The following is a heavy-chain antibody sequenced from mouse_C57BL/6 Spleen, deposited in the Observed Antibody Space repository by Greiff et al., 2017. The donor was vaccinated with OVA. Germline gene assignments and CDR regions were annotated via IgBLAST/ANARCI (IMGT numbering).Heavy chain of an antibody. J-gene: IGHJ3*01. CDR1: GYAFSSSW. CDR3: ARGYGSGYPCAY. V-gene: IGHV1-82*01. D-gene: IGHD1-1*01. Sequence: QVQLQQSGPELVKPGASVKISCKASGYAFSSSWMNWVKQRPGQGLEWIGRIYPGDGDTNYNGKFKGKATLTADRSSSTAYMQLSSLTSEDSAVYFCARGYGSGYPCAYWGEGSLVTVGA. CDR2: IYPGDGDT.